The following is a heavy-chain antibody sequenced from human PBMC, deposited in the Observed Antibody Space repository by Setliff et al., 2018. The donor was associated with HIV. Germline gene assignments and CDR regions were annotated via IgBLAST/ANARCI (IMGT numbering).Heavy chain of an antibody. D-gene: IGHD3-10*01. CDR2: INVGNGDT. CDR3: ARGALLAVFDFDH. CDR1: GCTFTTYS. J-gene: IGHJ4*01. Sequence: ASVKVSCKASGCTFTTYSLHWVRQAPGQSLEWMGWINVGNGDTKYSQEFQGRITITTDTSANTGYMELSSLRSDDTAVYFCARGALLAVFDFDHWGHGTLVTVSS. V-gene: IGHV1-3*01.